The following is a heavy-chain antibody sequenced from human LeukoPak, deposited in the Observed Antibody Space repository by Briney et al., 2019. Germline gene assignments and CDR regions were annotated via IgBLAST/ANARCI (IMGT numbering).Heavy chain of an antibody. V-gene: IGHV3-53*01. CDR2: IYSGGST. Sequence: GGSLRLSCAASGFTFSSYWMSWVRQAPGKGLEWVSVIYSGGSTYYADSVKGRFTISRDNSKNTLYLQMNSLRAEDTAVYYCARDKHSSGWYWFDPWGQGTLVTVSS. D-gene: IGHD6-19*01. CDR3: ARDKHSSGWYWFDP. J-gene: IGHJ5*02. CDR1: GFTFSSYW.